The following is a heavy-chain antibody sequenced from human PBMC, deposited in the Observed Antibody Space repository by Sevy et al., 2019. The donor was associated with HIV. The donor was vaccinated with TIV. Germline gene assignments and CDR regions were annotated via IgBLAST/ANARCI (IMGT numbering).Heavy chain of an antibody. V-gene: IGHV1-2*02. CDR2: INPNSGGT. Sequence: ASVKVSCKASGYTFTGYYVHWVRQAPGQGLEWMGWINPNSGGTYFAKKFQDSVTMTTDTSVNTAYMELRSLRFDDTAVYYCARMGDYCASSGYYPLKFWGQGTLVTVSS. D-gene: IGHD3-22*01. CDR1: GYTFTGYY. CDR3: ARMGDYCASSGYYPLKF. J-gene: IGHJ4*02.